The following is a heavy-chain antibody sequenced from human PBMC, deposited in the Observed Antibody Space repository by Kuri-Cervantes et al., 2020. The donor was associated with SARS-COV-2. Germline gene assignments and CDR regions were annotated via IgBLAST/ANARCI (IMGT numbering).Heavy chain of an antibody. Sequence: GESLKISCAASGFTFSDYYMSWIRQAPGKGLEWVSYISSSGSTIYYADSVKGRFTISRDNSRNTVYLQMNSLRTEDTAVYYCALETFDYWGQGTLVTVSS. V-gene: IGHV3-11*04. CDR3: ALETFDY. CDR2: ISSSGSTI. CDR1: GFTFSDYY. J-gene: IGHJ4*02.